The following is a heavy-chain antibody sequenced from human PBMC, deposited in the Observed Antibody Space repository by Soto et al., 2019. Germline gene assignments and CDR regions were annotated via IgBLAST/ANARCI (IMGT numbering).Heavy chain of an antibody. CDR3: ARDLPAMIVVVTGSSAFDI. J-gene: IGHJ3*02. V-gene: IGHV3-48*02. D-gene: IGHD3-22*01. CDR1: GFTFSSYS. Sequence: GGSLRLSCAASGFTFSSYSMNWVRQAPGKGLEWVSYISSSSSTIYYADSVKGRFTISRDNAKNSLYLQMNSLRDEDTAVYYCARDLPAMIVVVTGSSAFDIWGQGTMVTVSS. CDR2: ISSSSSTI.